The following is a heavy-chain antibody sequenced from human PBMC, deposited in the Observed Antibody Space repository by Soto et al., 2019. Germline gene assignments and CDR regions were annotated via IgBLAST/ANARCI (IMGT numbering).Heavy chain of an antibody. CDR3: ARGSNLGSSWYHYYYYYGMDV. Sequence: SETLSLTCTVSGGSISSYYWSWIRQPQGKGLEWIGYIYYRGSTNYNPSLKSRVTISVDTSKNQFSLKLSSVTAADTAVYYCARGSNLGSSWYHYYYYYGMDVWGQGTTVTVSS. CDR1: GGSISSYY. CDR2: IYYRGST. D-gene: IGHD6-13*01. V-gene: IGHV4-59*01. J-gene: IGHJ6*02.